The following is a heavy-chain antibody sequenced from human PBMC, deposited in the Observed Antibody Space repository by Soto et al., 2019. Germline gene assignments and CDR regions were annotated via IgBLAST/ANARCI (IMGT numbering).Heavy chain of an antibody. CDR1: GVTCGDYG. V-gene: IGHV3-30*18. Sequence: LIVCCRAAGVTCGDYGGRWIRTEPGKGLEWVAVISFDGSKKYYADSVKGRLTISRDNSKNTLFLQMSSLRPDDTAVYYFAKDVGNGIYKYYFDYWGQGTLVSVYS. CDR2: ISFDGSKK. CDR3: AKDVGNGIYKYYFDY. J-gene: IGHJ4*02. D-gene: IGHD3-3*02.